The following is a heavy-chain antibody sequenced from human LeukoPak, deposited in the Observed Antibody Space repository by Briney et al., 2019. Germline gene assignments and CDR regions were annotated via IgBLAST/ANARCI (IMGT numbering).Heavy chain of an antibody. CDR2: MNPNSGNT. J-gene: IGHJ4*02. V-gene: IGHV1-8*01. Sequence: ASVNVSCNASVYSFTSHDINWDRQATGQALEWMGWMNPNSGNTGYAQKFQGRVTMITDTSMKTAYIELSSLRSEDTAVYYCARAGREYAFDYWGQGTLVPVSS. CDR3: ARAGREYAFDY. D-gene: IGHD2/OR15-2a*01. CDR1: VYSFTSHD.